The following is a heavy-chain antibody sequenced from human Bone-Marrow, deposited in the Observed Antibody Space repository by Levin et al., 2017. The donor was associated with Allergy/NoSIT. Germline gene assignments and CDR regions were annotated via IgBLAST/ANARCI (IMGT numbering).Heavy chain of an antibody. Sequence: GESLKISCAASGFIFSNYAMNWVRQAPGKGLEWVSQISGSGGNTHYADSVKGRFTFSRDNSKNTLYLQMNSLRAEDTAVYYCAGYDTSAYHSPFDYWGQGTLVTASS. J-gene: IGHJ4*02. CDR3: AGYDTSAYHSPFDY. V-gene: IGHV3-23*01. D-gene: IGHD3-22*01. CDR1: GFIFSNYA. CDR2: ISGSGGNT.